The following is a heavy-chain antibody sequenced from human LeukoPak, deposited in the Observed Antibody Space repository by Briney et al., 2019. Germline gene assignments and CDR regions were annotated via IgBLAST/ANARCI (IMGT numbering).Heavy chain of an antibody. Sequence: GGSLRLSCAVSGFTCSDYSMNWVRQAPGKGLEWVSYISSSGFTINYADSVKGRFTISRDNAKNSLYLQMNSLRAEDTAVYYCVRGVPKTSYYYYYMDVWGKGTTVTVSS. CDR1: GFTCSDYS. D-gene: IGHD4-11*01. CDR3: VRGVPKTSYYYYYMDV. V-gene: IGHV3-48*01. J-gene: IGHJ6*03. CDR2: ISSSGFTI.